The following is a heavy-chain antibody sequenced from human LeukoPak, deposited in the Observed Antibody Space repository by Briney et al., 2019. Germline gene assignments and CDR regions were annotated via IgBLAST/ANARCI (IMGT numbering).Heavy chain of an antibody. J-gene: IGHJ3*02. CDR3: ARGFTIFGVVNDAFDI. CDR2: INSDGSST. V-gene: IGHV3-74*01. D-gene: IGHD3-3*01. CDR1: EFTFSSYW. Sequence: GGSLRLSCAASEFTFSSYWVHWVRQAPGKGLVWVSRINSDGSSTTYADSVKGRFTISRDNAKNTLYLQMNSLRAEDTAVYYCARGFTIFGVVNDAFDIWGQGTMVTVSS.